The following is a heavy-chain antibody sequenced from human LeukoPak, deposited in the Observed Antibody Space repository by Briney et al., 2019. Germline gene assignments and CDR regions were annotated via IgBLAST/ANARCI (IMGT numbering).Heavy chain of an antibody. J-gene: IGHJ4*02. CDR2: IRSKAYGGTT. CDR1: GFTFGDYA. CDR3: TREFLRDGYNYGFDY. V-gene: IGHV3-49*04. Sequence: GGSLRLSCTASGFTFGDYAMSWVRQAPGKGLEWVGFIRSKAYGGTTEYAASVKGRFTISRDDSKSIAYLQMNSLKTEDTAVYYCTREFLRDGYNYGFDYWGQGTLVTVSS. D-gene: IGHD5-24*01.